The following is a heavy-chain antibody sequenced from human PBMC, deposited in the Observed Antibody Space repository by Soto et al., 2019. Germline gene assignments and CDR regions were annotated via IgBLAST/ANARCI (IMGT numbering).Heavy chain of an antibody. Sequence: GGSLRLSCAASGFTFGGYSMNWVRQAPGKELEWVSCISSSSSYIYYADSVRGRFTISRDNAKNSLYLQMNSLRAEDTAVYYCARDLPLGYCTSASCYAGSQDVWGKGTTVTVSS. CDR1: GFTFGGYS. CDR3: ARDLPLGYCTSASCYAGSQDV. CDR2: ISSSSSYI. D-gene: IGHD2-2*01. V-gene: IGHV3-21*01. J-gene: IGHJ6*04.